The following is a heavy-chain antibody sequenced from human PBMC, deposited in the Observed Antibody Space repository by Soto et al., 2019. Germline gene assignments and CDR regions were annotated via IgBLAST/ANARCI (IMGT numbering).Heavy chain of an antibody. CDR1: GLTVTNNY. CDR3: ATKVPIGDADLNWYFDL. D-gene: IGHD4-17*01. V-gene: IGHV3-66*01. Sequence: EVKLVESGGGLVQPGGSLRLSCVASGLTVTNNYLSWVRQAPGKGLEWVSIIYRGGTTYYADSVKGRFTLSRDNSKNTVYLQMNSLRAEDTAVYYCATKVPIGDADLNWYFDLWGRGTLVTVSS. J-gene: IGHJ2*01. CDR2: IYRGGTT.